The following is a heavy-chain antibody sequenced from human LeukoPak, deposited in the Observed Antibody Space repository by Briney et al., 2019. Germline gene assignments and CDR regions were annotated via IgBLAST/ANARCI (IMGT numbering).Heavy chain of an antibody. CDR2: INPNSGGT. D-gene: IGHD3-22*01. Sequence: GASVKVSCKASGYTFTGYYMHWVRQAPGQGLEWMGWINPNSGGTNYAQKFQGRVTMTRDTSISTAYMELSRLRSDDTAVYYCARGKYYYDSSGYLAYWGQGTLVTVPS. J-gene: IGHJ4*02. CDR1: GYTFTGYY. V-gene: IGHV1-2*02. CDR3: ARGKYYYDSSGYLAY.